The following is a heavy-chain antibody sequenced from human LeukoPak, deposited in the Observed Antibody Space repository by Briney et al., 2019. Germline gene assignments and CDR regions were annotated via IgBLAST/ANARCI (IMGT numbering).Heavy chain of an antibody. J-gene: IGHJ4*02. CDR2: IRPMNSDV. D-gene: IGHD4-17*01. CDR3: ASRPFETTVVPWDFY. CDR1: GYNFNTYW. Sequence: GESLKITCKGSGYNFNTYWVAWVRQLPGKGLEWMGIIRPMNSDVRYSPSFQGQVAISADRSINTAYLQWSSLTASDTAMYYCASRPFETTVVPWDFYWGQGTQVTVSS. V-gene: IGHV5-51*01.